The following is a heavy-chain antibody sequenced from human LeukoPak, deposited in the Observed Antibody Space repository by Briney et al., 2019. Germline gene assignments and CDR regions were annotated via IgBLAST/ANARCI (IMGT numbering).Heavy chain of an antibody. V-gene: IGHV3-23*01. D-gene: IGHD3-22*01. J-gene: IGHJ3*02. CDR3: AENYYDSSGYYYFWAFDI. Sequence: GGSLRLSCAASGFTFSSYAMSWVRQAPGRGLEWVSAISGSGGSTFHAHSVKGRFTLSRENSKNTVYLQMNSLRAEDTAVYYCAENYYDSSGYYYFWAFDIWGQGTMVTVSS. CDR1: GFTFSSYA. CDR2: ISGSGGST.